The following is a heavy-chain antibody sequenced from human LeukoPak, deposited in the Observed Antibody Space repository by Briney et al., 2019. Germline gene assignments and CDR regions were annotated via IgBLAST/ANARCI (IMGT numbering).Heavy chain of an antibody. V-gene: IGHV4-34*01. CDR2: INHSGST. CDR1: GGSFSGYY. J-gene: IGHJ4*02. CDR3: AREGAYYFDY. Sequence: SETLSLTCAVYGGSFSGYYWSWIRQPPGKGLEWIGEINHSGSTNYNPSLKSRVTISVDTSKNQFSLKLSSVTAADTAVYYCAREGAYYFDYWGQGTLVTVSS.